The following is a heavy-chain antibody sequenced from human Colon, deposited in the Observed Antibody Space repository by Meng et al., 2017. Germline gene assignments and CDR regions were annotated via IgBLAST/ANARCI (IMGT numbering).Heavy chain of an antibody. V-gene: IGHV4-4*02. CDR2: TSHSGST. CDR1: GGSNSRSDW. D-gene: IGHD3-22*01. CDR3: ASSDYYRSDY. J-gene: IGHJ4*02. Sequence: HDPSPGPVKPSDPLSRSCPASGGSNSRSDWWSWVRQPPGKGLEWIGETSHSGSTNYSPSLKSRVTISLDKSKNQLSLKLNSVTAADTAVYYCASSDYYRSDYWGQGTLVTVSS.